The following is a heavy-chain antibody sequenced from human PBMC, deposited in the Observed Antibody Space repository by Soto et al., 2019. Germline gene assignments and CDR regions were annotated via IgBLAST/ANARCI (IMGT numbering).Heavy chain of an antibody. J-gene: IGHJ6*02. D-gene: IGHD2-15*01. V-gene: IGHV1-69*01. Sequence: QVQLVQSGAEVKKPGSSVKVSCKASGGTFSSYAISWVRQAPGQGLEWMGGIIPIFGTANYAQKFQGRVTITEDESTSTAYMELSSLRSEDTAVYYCASEYCSGGSCYYYYGMDVWGQGTTVTVSS. CDR3: ASEYCSGGSCYYYYGMDV. CDR2: IIPIFGTA. CDR1: GGTFSSYA.